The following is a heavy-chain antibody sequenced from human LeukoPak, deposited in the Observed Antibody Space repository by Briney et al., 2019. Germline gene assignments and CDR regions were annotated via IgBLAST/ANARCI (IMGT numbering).Heavy chain of an antibody. Sequence: TGRSLRLSCAASGFTFSSYAMHWVRQAPGKGLEWVAVISYDGSNKYYADSVKGRFTISRDNSKNTLYLQMNSLRAEDTAVHYCAREDWDGYNPDYWGQGTLVTVSS. CDR3: AREDWDGYNPDY. D-gene: IGHD5-24*01. V-gene: IGHV3-30-3*01. CDR2: ISYDGSNK. CDR1: GFTFSSYA. J-gene: IGHJ4*02.